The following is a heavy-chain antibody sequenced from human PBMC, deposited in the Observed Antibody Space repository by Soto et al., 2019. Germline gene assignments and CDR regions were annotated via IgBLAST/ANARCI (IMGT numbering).Heavy chain of an antibody. D-gene: IGHD3-10*01. J-gene: IGHJ6*03. V-gene: IGHV2-26*01. CDR1: GFSLNNARVG. CDR2: ILSNDGK. CDR3: ARMLAVNYYYYYMDV. Sequence: QVTLKEPGPVLVRPTETLTLTCTVSGFSLNNARVGVSWISQPPGKALEWLAHILSNDGKSYSTSLKTRLSISKDISKSQVVLTMTNMDPVDTATYYCARMLAVNYYYYYMDVWGKGTTVTVSS.